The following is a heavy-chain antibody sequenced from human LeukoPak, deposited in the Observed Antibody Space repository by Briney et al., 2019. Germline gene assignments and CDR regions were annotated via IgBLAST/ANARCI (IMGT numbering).Heavy chain of an antibody. J-gene: IGHJ4*02. CDR1: GYTFTSYY. V-gene: IGHV1-46*01. CDR3: ARAQAMITFGGVIPNFDY. D-gene: IGHD3-16*02. Sequence: ASVKVSCKASGYTFTSYYMHWVRQAPGQGLEWMGIINPSGGSTSYAQKFQGRVTMTRDTSTSTVYMELSSLRSEDTAVYYCARAQAMITFGGVIPNFDYWGQGTLVTVPS. CDR2: INPSGGST.